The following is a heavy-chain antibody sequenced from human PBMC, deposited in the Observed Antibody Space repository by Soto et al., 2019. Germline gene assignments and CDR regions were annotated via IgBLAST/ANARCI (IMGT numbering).Heavy chain of an antibody. J-gene: IGHJ4*02. CDR2: IRGNGDSP. Sequence: PGGSLRLSCSASGFTFSSYTMHWVRQAPGKGLDYVSGIRGNGDSPFYADSVKGRFTISRDNSKNALYLLMSSLSADDTAVYYCVKSRGGNNFDFFDWGQGXLVTVYS. CDR3: VKSRGGNNFDFFD. D-gene: IGHD5-12*01. V-gene: IGHV3-64D*06. CDR1: GFTFSSYT.